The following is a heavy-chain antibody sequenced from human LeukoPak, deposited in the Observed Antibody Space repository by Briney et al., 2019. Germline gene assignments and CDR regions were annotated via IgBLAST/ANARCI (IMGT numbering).Heavy chain of an antibody. CDR1: GGSISSYY. CDR2: IYYSGGT. J-gene: IGHJ5*02. Sequence: SETLSLTCTVSGGSISSYYWSWIRQPPGKGLEWIGYIYYSGGTNYNPSLKSRVTISVDTSKNQFSLKLSSVTAADTAVYYCARGVSSYYDSSGYYPPTAWGQGTLVTVSS. CDR3: ARGVSSYYDSSGYYPPTA. V-gene: IGHV4-59*01. D-gene: IGHD3-22*01.